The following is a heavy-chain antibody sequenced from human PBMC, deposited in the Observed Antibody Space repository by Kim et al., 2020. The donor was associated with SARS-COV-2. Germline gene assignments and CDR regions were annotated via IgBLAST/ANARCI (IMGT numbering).Heavy chain of an antibody. CDR2: ISSSSSYI. CDR1: GFTFSSYS. J-gene: IGHJ3*02. CDR3: AMGIVVVRGHDAFDI. D-gene: IGHD3-22*01. Sequence: GGSLRLSCAASGFTFSSYSMNWVRQAPGKGLEWVSSISSSSSYIYYADSVKGRFTISRDNAKNSLYLQMNSLRAEDTAVYYCAMGIVVVRGHDAFDIWGQGTMVTVSS. V-gene: IGHV3-21*06.